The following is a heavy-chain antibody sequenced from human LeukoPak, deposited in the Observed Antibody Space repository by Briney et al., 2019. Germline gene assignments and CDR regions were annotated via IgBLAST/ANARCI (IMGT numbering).Heavy chain of an antibody. CDR1: GYTFNGYY. V-gene: IGHV1-2*02. D-gene: IGHD3-16*01. Sequence: ASVKVSCKASGYTFNGYYMHWVRQAPGQGLEWMGWINPNSGGTNYAQKFQGRVTMTRDTSISTAYMELSRLRSDDTAVYYCARDTLTYDYVWGTIDYWGQGTLVTVSS. CDR3: ARDTLTYDYVWGTIDY. CDR2: INPNSGGT. J-gene: IGHJ4*02.